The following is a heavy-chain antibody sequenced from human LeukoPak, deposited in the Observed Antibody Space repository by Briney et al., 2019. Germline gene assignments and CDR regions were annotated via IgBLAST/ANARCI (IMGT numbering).Heavy chain of an antibody. Sequence: SVKVSCKASGGTFSSYAISWVRQAPGQGLEWMGGIIPIFGTANYAQKFQGRVTITADESTSTAYMELSSLRSEDMAVYYCARSLDDLEEFDYWGQGTLVTVSS. D-gene: IGHD2-21*02. J-gene: IGHJ4*02. V-gene: IGHV1-69*13. CDR1: GGTFSSYA. CDR3: ARSLDDLEEFDY. CDR2: IIPIFGTA.